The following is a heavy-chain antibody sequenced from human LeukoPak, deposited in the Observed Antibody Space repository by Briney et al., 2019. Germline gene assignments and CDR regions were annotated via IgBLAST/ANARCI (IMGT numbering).Heavy chain of an antibody. CDR1: GLTVSSNY. CDR3: ARVKGYYDTLGAFDY. V-gene: IGHV3-53*01. D-gene: IGHD3-22*01. CDR2: IYSGGST. J-gene: IGHJ4*02. Sequence: GGPLRLSCAASGLTVSSNYMSCVRQAPGKGLEWVSVIYSGGSTYYADSVKGRFTISRDNSKNTLYLQMNSLRAEDTAVYYCARVKGYYDTLGAFDYWGQGTLVTVSS.